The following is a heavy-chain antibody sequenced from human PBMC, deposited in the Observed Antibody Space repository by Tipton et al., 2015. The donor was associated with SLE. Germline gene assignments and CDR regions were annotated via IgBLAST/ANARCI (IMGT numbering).Heavy chain of an antibody. CDR1: GDSISSYY. D-gene: IGHD6-13*01. CDR2: IYYSGST. CDR3: AREGSSWSYFDY. Sequence: TLSLTCTVSGDSISSYYWNWLRQPPGKGLEWIGYIYYSGSTNSNPSLKSRVTLSVDTSKNQFSLRLSSVTAADTAMYYCAREGSSWSYFDYWDPGTLVTVSS. V-gene: IGHV4-59*01. J-gene: IGHJ4*02.